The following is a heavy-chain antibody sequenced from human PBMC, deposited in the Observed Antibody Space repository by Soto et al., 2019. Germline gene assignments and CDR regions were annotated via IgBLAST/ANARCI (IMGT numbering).Heavy chain of an antibody. CDR2: ISSSGSTI. D-gene: IGHD6-13*01. CDR1: GFTFSDYY. CDR3: ARDHVQRYSSSWYAFDI. J-gene: IGHJ3*02. Sequence: GGSLRLSCAASGFTFSDYYMSWIRQAPGKGLEWVSYISSSGSTIYYADSVKGRFTISRDNAKNSLYLQMNSLRAEDTAVYYCARDHVQRYSSSWYAFDIWGQGTMVTVSS. V-gene: IGHV3-11*01.